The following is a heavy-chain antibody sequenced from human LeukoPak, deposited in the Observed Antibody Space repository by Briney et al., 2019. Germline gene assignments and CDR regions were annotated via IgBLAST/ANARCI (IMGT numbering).Heavy chain of an antibody. Sequence: SETLSLTCTVSGGSISSYYWSWIRQPPGKGLEWIGYIYYSGNTNYNPSLRGRVTISVDTSKNQFSLKLSSVTAADTAVYYCAREVVAATPSSYMDVWGKGTTVTVSS. J-gene: IGHJ6*03. V-gene: IGHV4-59*01. D-gene: IGHD2-15*01. CDR2: IYYSGNT. CDR3: AREVVAATPSSYMDV. CDR1: GGSISSYY.